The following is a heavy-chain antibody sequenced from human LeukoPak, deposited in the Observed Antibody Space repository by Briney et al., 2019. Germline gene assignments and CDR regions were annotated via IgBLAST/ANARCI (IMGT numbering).Heavy chain of an antibody. D-gene: IGHD1-26*01. J-gene: IGHJ6*03. CDR2: IYYSGST. V-gene: IGHV4-31*02. Sequence: LRLSCAASGFTFSDHYMSWIRQHPGKGLEWIGYIYYSGSTYYNPSLKSRVTISVDTSKNQFSLKLSSVTAADTAVYYCARDAGASLGDYYYYYMDVWGKGTTVTVSS. CDR3: ARDAGASLGDYYYYYMDV. CDR1: GFTFSDHY.